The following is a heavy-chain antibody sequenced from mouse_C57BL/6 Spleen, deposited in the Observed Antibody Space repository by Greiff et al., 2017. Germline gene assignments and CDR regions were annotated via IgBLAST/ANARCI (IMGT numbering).Heavy chain of an antibody. CDR3: AREGSIFDY. Sequence: QVQLQQPGAELVKPGASVKLSCKASGYTFTSYWMHWVKQRPGQGLEWIGMIHPNSGITNYNEKFKSKATLTVDKSSSTAYMQLSSLTSEDSAVYYCAREGSIFDYWGQGTTLTVSS. V-gene: IGHV1-64*01. D-gene: IGHD1-1*01. J-gene: IGHJ2*01. CDR1: GYTFTSYW. CDR2: IHPNSGIT.